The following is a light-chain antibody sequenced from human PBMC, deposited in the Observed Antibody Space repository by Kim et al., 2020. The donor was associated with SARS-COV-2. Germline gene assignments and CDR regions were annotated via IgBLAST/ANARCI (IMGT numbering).Light chain of an antibody. CDR2: GAS. Sequence: SPGESATVSCRASQSVGRNLAGYQQKPGQAPRLVIYGASTRATGVPARFSGSGYGTEVTLTISSLQSEDFAVYYCQQYNNWPPLTFGPGTKVDIK. CDR1: QSVGRN. J-gene: IGKJ3*01. V-gene: IGKV3-15*01. CDR3: QQYNNWPPLT.